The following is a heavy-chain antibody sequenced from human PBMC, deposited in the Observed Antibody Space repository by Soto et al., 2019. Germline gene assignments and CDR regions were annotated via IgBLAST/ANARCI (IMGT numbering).Heavy chain of an antibody. V-gene: IGHV1-69*06. J-gene: IGHJ3*02. CDR1: GGTLSDHG. CDR3: ARGVYGSGNYYTGPSAFDM. D-gene: IGHD3-10*01. Sequence: QVQLEQSGAEVKKPGSSVKVSCKASGGTLSDHGVAWLRQAPGQGLEWMGGTIPVFNTAKYAQKFQGRVTVTADKLTNIAYMELSSLRSEDTAFYFCARGVYGSGNYYTGPSAFDMWGQVTMVIVSS. CDR2: TIPVFNTA.